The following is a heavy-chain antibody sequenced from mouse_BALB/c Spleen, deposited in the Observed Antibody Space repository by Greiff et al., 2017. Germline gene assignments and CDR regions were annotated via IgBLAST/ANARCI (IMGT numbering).Heavy chain of an antibody. Sequence: DQLQQSGAELVKPGASVKLSCTASGFNIKDTYMHWVKQRPEQGLEWIGRIDPANGNTKYDPKFQGKATITADTSSNTAYLQLSSLTSEDTAVYYCARSDDYDGPWFAYWGQGTLVTVSA. CDR1: GFNIKDTY. J-gene: IGHJ3*01. V-gene: IGHV14-3*02. D-gene: IGHD2-4*01. CDR3: ARSDDYDGPWFAY. CDR2: IDPANGNT.